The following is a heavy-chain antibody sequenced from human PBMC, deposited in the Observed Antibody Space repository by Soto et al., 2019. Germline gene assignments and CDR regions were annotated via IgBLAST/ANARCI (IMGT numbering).Heavy chain of an antibody. V-gene: IGHV1-18*01. CDR1: GYTFTNYG. J-gene: IGHJ4*02. CDR2: ISAYNGNT. D-gene: IGHD3-22*01. Sequence: QVPLVQSGAEVKKPGASVKVSCKASGYTFTNYGISWVRQAPGQGLEWMGWISAYNGNTNYAQKLQGRVTMTTDTSTSTAYMELRSLRSDDTAVYYCARVPRYAYDSSGYYFGYWGQGTLVTVSS. CDR3: ARVPRYAYDSSGYYFGY.